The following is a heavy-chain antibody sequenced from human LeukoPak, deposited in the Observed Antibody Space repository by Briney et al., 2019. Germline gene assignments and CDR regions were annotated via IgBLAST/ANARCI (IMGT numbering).Heavy chain of an antibody. CDR1: GFIFSDHY. CDR2: SRNKANSYTT. V-gene: IGHV3-72*01. CDR3: TRSHASGYPGVFDI. J-gene: IGHJ3*02. D-gene: IGHD3-10*01. Sequence: SGGSLRLSCAASGFIFSDHYIEWVRQAPGKGLEWVGRSRNKANSYTTEYAASVKGRFTFSRDDSKNSLYLQVNGLKTEDTAVYYCTRSHASGYPGVFDIWGQGTMVTVSS.